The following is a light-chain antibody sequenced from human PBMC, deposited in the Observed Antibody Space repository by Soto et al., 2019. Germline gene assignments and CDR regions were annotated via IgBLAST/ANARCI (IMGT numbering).Light chain of an antibody. CDR1: GRDIGAYDY. CDR2: RNN. V-gene: IGLV1-47*01. CDR3: AAWDDRLSGLV. Sequence: QSALTQPASVSGSPGQSITISCTGSGRDIGAYDYVSWYQQHPGKAPKLVIYRNNQRPSGVPDRISGSKSGTSASLAISGLRSEDEADYYCAAWDDRLSGLVFGRGTKLTVL. J-gene: IGLJ2*01.